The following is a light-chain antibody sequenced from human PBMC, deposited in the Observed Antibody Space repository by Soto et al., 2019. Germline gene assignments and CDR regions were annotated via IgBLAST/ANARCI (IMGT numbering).Light chain of an antibody. Sequence: QAVVTQEPSFSVSPGGTVTLTCGLTSGSVSPSYYPSWYQQTPGQAPRTLISSTNIRASGVPDRFSGSILGNKAALTITGAQADDESDYYCVLYLGSGIWIFGGGTKLTVL. V-gene: IGLV8-61*01. CDR3: VLYLGSGIWI. J-gene: IGLJ2*01. CDR2: STN. CDR1: SGSVSPSYY.